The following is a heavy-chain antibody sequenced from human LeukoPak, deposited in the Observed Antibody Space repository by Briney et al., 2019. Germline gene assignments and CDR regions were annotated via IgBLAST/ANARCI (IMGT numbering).Heavy chain of an antibody. D-gene: IGHD3-10*01. Sequence: AGGSLRLSCAASGFTFSSYAMSWVRQAPGKGLEWVSTISGSGDYTYYADSVKGRFTISRDNSKNTLYLQMNSLRAEDTAVYYCAKASGSGNWGQGTLVTVSS. J-gene: IGHJ4*02. CDR3: AKASGSGN. V-gene: IGHV3-23*01. CDR1: GFTFSSYA. CDR2: ISGSGDYT.